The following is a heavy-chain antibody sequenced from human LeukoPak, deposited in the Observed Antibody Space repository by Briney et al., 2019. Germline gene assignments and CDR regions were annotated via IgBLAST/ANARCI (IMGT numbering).Heavy chain of an antibody. CDR3: ARADGANFDY. CDR1: GYTFTSYG. CDR2: IIPIFGTA. V-gene: IGHV1-69*13. Sequence: SVKVSCKASGYTFTSYGISWVRQAPGQGLEWMGGIIPIFGTANYAQRFQGRVTITADESTSTAYIELSSLRSEDTAVYYCARADGANFDYWGQGTLVTVSS. D-gene: IGHD3-16*01. J-gene: IGHJ4*02.